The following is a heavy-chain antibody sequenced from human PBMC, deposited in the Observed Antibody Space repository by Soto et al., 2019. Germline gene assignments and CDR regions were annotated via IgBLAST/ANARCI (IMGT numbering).Heavy chain of an antibody. CDR1: GFTFSSYS. CDR3: ARVGGYDFWSGYDAFDI. J-gene: IGHJ3*02. D-gene: IGHD3-3*01. V-gene: IGHV3-21*01. Sequence: EVQLVESGGGLVKPGGSLRLSCVASGFTFSSYSMNWVRQAPGKGLEWVSSISSSSSYIYYADSVKGRFTISRDNAKNSLYLQMNSLRAEDTAVYYCARVGGYDFWSGYDAFDIWGQGTMVTVSS. CDR2: ISSSSSYI.